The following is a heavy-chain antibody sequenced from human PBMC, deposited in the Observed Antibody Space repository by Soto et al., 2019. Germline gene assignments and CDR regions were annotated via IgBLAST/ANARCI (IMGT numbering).Heavy chain of an antibody. Sequence: QLHLQESGPGLVKPSETLSLTCTVSGGSISSSSYYWGWIRQPPGKGLEWIGNVYYGGGTYYNPSLKSRVTISVETSESQFSLKLSSVTAADTAVYYCAGGDYYHSSGYYFYYYTMDVWGQGTTVTVSS. V-gene: IGHV4-39*01. D-gene: IGHD3-22*01. CDR1: GGSISSSSYY. CDR3: AGGDYYHSSGYYFYYYTMDV. J-gene: IGHJ6*02. CDR2: VYYGGGT.